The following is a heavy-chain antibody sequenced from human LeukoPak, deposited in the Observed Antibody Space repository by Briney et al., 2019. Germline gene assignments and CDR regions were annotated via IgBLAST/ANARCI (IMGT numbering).Heavy chain of an antibody. V-gene: IGHV3-74*01. Sequence: PGGSLGLSCAASGFTFSSYWMQWVRQAPGKGLVWVSRINSDGSRISYADSVKGRLTISRDNAKNTLYLQMNSLRDEDTAVYYCAREAFYGMDVWGQGTTVIVSS. J-gene: IGHJ6*02. CDR3: AREAFYGMDV. CDR1: GFTFSSYW. CDR2: INSDGSRI.